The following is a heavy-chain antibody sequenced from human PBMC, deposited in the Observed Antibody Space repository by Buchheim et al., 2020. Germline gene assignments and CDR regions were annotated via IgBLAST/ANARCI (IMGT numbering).Heavy chain of an antibody. CDR3: GNSRNYHYGLAV. D-gene: IGHD4-11*01. CDR1: GDSFNINV. V-gene: IGHV1-3*04. J-gene: IGHJ6*02. Sequence: QVQLVQSGAEVKKPGASVNVSREPSGDSFNINVIHWMRQAPGQGLEWMGWINTGNGNTKYSQEFQARVTISWATSANRVYMVLSNLRSEDTAVYYCGNSRNYHYGLAVWGQGTT. CDR2: INTGNGNT.